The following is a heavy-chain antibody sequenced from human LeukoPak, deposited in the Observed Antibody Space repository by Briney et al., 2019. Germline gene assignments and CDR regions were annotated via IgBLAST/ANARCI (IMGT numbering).Heavy chain of an antibody. CDR2: ISGSGGST. D-gene: IGHD2-8*01. J-gene: IGHJ5*02. Sequence: PGGSLRLSCAASGFTLSSAWMSWVRQAPGKGLEWVSAISGSGGSTYYADSVRGRFTISRDNSKNTLYLKMNSLRAEDTAVYYCAKDSPLYATSSNWFDPWGQGTLVTVSS. CDR3: AKDSPLYATSSNWFDP. V-gene: IGHV3-23*01. CDR1: GFTLSSAW.